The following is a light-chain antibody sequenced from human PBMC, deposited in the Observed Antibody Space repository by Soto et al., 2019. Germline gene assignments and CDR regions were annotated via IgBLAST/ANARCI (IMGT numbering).Light chain of an antibody. CDR2: RVS. Sequence: VVMTQSPLSLPVTLGQPASISCRSSQSLVHSDGSTYLDWFQQRPGQSPRRLIYRVSNRESGVPDRFSGSGSATHSILKINRVEAEDVGVYYCLQATYWPWTFGQGTKVEI. J-gene: IGKJ1*01. V-gene: IGKV2-30*02. CDR1: QSLVHSDGSTY. CDR3: LQATYWPWT.